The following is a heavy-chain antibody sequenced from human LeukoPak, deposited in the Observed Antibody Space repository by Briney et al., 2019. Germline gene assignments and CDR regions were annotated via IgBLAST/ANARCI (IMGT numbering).Heavy chain of an antibody. Sequence: SETLSLTCAVSGYSISSGYYWGWIRQPPGKGLEWIGSIYRSGKTYYNPSLRSRVTISVDTSQFSLKLSSVTAADTAVYYCARQGAANWFDPWGQGALVTVSS. V-gene: IGHV4-38-2*01. CDR1: GYSISSGYY. CDR3: ARQGAANWFDP. CDR2: IYRSGKT. J-gene: IGHJ5*02. D-gene: IGHD4/OR15-4a*01.